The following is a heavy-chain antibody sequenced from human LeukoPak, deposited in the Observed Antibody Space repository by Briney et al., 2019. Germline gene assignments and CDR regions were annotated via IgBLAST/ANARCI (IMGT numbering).Heavy chain of an antibody. V-gene: IGHV3-30-3*01. CDR1: GFTFSSYA. CDR2: ISYDGSNK. D-gene: IGHD6-19*01. CDR3: AREEGIAVAGRGFDY. J-gene: IGHJ4*02. Sequence: PGRSLRLSCAASGFTFSSYAMHWVRQAPGKGLEWVAVISYDGSNKYYADSVKGRFTISRDNPKNTLYLQMNSLRAEDTAVYYCAREEGIAVAGRGFDYWGQGTLVTVSS.